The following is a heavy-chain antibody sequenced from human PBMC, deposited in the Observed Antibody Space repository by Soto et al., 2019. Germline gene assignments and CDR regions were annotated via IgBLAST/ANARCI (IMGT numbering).Heavy chain of an antibody. Sequence: GGSLRLSCSASGFIFSESTIYWVRQVPGKGLEAISAVSSSGRSTYYADSVKDRFTISRDNSKNTLFLQMGSLRPEDTAIYYCVKQAHGLDGVAFDYWGQGTQVTVSS. CDR2: VSSSGRST. CDR3: VKQAHGLDGVAFDY. CDR1: GFIFSEST. V-gene: IGHV3-64D*06. J-gene: IGHJ4*02. D-gene: IGHD2-15*01.